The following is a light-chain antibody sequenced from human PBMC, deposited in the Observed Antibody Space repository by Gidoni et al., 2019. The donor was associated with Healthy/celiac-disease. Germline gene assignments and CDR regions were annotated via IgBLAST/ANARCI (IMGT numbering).Light chain of an antibody. V-gene: IGKV3-15*01. J-gene: IGKJ4*01. CDR1: QSVSSN. Sequence: ELVMTQSPATLSVSPGERATLSCRASQSVSSNLAWYQQKPGQAPRLLIYGASTRATGSPARFSGSGSGTEFTLTISSLQSEDFAVYYCQQYNNWPPLTFXGXTKVEIK. CDR3: QQYNNWPPLT. CDR2: GAS.